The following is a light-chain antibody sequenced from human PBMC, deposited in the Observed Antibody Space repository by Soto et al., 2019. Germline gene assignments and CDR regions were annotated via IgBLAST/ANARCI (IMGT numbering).Light chain of an antibody. CDR3: QQYNTWHRT. V-gene: IGKV3-15*01. CDR2: HSS. J-gene: IGKJ1*01. Sequence: IVTTQSPCTLSLSAGDRATLSCRASQSITTHLAWYQQRPGQAPRLLIYHSSTRATGVPTRFSGSGSGTDFTLTINSLQSEDIAVYYCQQYNTWHRTFGQGTKVDI. CDR1: QSITTH.